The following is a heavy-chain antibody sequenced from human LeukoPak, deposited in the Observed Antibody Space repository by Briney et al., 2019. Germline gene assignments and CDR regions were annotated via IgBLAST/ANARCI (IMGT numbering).Heavy chain of an antibody. V-gene: IGHV1-69*05. CDR3: ARDPWAPYYGSGSYSEKGLDY. Sequence: ASVKVSCKASGGTFSSYAISWVRQAPGQGLEWMGRIIPIFGTANYAQKFQGRVTITTDESTSTAYVELSSLRSEDTAVYYCARDPWAPYYGSGSYSEKGLDYWGQGTLVTVSS. CDR1: GGTFSSYA. J-gene: IGHJ4*02. CDR2: IIPIFGTA. D-gene: IGHD3-10*01.